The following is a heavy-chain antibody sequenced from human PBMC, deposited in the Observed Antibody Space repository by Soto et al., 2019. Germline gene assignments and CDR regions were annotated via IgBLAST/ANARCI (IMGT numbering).Heavy chain of an antibody. Sequence: QVQLVQSGAEVKKPGASVKVSCKASGYTFTSYDINWVRQATGQGLEWMGWMNPNSGNTGYAQKFQGRVTMTRNTSISTAYMELSSLRSEDTAVYYCARVPRAYCCGDCQWTDYFDYWGQGTLVTVSS. CDR2: MNPNSGNT. CDR1: GYTFTSYD. CDR3: ARVPRAYCCGDCQWTDYFDY. J-gene: IGHJ4*02. D-gene: IGHD2-21*02. V-gene: IGHV1-8*01.